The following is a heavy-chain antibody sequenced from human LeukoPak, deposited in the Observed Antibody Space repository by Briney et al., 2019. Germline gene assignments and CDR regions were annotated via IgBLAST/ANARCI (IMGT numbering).Heavy chain of an antibody. V-gene: IGHV2-5*08. CDR1: GGSISSYYW. CDR3: AHRHSTYYFDY. CDR2: IYWDDDK. Sequence: TLSLTCTVSGGSISSYYWNWIRQPPAKGLEWLALIYWDDDKRYSPSLKRRFTITKDTSKNQVVLTMTNMDPVDTATYYCAHRHSTYYFDYLGQGTLVTGSS. J-gene: IGHJ4*02.